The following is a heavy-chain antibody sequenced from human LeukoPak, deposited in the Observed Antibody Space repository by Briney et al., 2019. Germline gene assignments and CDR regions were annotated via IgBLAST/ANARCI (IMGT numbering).Heavy chain of an antibody. CDR2: IKQDGSEK. Sequence: GGSLRLSCAASGFTFSSYWMSWVRQAPGKGLEWVANIKQDGSEKYYVDSVKGRFTISRDNAKNSLYLQMNSLRAEDTAVYYCARDPKIAVAGSPGDYWGQGTLVTVSS. D-gene: IGHD6-19*01. CDR1: GFTFSSYW. CDR3: ARDPKIAVAGSPGDY. V-gene: IGHV3-7*01. J-gene: IGHJ4*02.